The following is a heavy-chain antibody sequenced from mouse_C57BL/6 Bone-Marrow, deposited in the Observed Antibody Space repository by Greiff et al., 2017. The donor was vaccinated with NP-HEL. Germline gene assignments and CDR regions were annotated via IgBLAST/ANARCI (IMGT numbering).Heavy chain of an antibody. Sequence: QVQLQQPGAELVKPGASVKLSCKASGYTFTSYWMQWVKQRPGQGLEWIGEIDPSDSYTNYNQKFKGKATLTVDTSASTAYMQLSSLTSEDSAVYYCAIMVTTPWFAYWGQGTLVTVSA. CDR3: AIMVTTPWFAY. V-gene: IGHV1-50*01. CDR2: IDPSDSYT. D-gene: IGHD2-2*01. J-gene: IGHJ3*01. CDR1: GYTFTSYW.